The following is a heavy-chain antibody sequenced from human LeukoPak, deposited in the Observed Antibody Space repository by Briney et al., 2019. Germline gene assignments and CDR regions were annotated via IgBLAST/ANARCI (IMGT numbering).Heavy chain of an antibody. V-gene: IGHV3-30*18. CDR2: ISYDGSNK. J-gene: IGHJ4*02. CDR3: AKFRSPLGEYYFDY. Sequence: GGSLRLSCAASGFTFSSYGMHWVRQAPGKGLEWVAVISYDGSNKYYADSVKGRFTISRDNSKNTLYLQVNSLRAEDTAVYYCAKFRSPLGEYYFDYWGQGTLVTVSS. D-gene: IGHD3-16*01. CDR1: GFTFSSYG.